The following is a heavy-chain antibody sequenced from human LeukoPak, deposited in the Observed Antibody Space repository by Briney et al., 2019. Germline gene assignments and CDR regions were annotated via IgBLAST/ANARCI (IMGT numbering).Heavy chain of an antibody. V-gene: IGHV3-48*02. J-gene: IGHJ4*02. D-gene: IGHD1-1*01. CDR3: ARESEGGTTIDF. CDR1: GFTFSRYS. CDR2: ISNSRSTI. Sequence: GGSPRLSCAASGFTFSRYSINWVRQAPGKGLEWVSYISNSRSTIYYANSVKGRFTISRDNANNSLFLQMNSLRDEDTAVYYCARESEGGTTIDFWGQGTLVTVSS.